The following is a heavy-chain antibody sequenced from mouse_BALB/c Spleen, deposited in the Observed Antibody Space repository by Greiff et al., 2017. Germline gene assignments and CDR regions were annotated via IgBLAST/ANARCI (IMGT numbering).Heavy chain of an antibody. CDR1: GFSLTSYG. J-gene: IGHJ4*01. D-gene: IGHD2-2*01. CDR3: ARKGYDIYYAMDY. CDR2: IWAGGST. Sequence: VQLVESGPGLVAPSQSLSITCTVSGFSLTSYGVHWVRQPPGKGLEWLGVIWAGGSTNYNSALMSRLSISKDNSKSQVFLKMNSLQTDDTAMYYCARKGYDIYYAMDYWGQGTSVTVSS. V-gene: IGHV2-9*02.